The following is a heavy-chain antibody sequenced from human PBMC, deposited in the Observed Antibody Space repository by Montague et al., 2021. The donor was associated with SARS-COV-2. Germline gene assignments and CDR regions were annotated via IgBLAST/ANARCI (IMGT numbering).Heavy chain of an antibody. CDR3: ARATLGITMIVVVMTAIDYYFDY. V-gene: IGHV4-39*07. D-gene: IGHD3-22*01. Sequence: SETLSLTCSVSSGSISSVSSYWGWIRQSPGKGLEWIGSIYYSGSTNYNPSLKSRVTISVDTSKNQFSLKLSSVTAADTAVYYCARATLGITMIVVVMTAIDYYFDYWGQGNLVTVSS. J-gene: IGHJ4*02. CDR1: SGSISSVSSY. CDR2: IYYSGST.